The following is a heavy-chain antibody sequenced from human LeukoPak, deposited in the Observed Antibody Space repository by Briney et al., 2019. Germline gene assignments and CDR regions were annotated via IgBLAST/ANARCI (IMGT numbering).Heavy chain of an antibody. CDR2: FDPEDGET. J-gene: IGHJ3*02. Sequence: GASVKVSCKASGYTFIGYNMHWVRQAPGKGLEWMGGFDPEDGETIYAQKFQGRVTMTEDTSTDTAYMELSSLRSEDTAVYYCATGGRMGTHDAFDIWGQGTMVTVSS. V-gene: IGHV1-24*01. D-gene: IGHD7-27*01. CDR1: GYTFIGYN. CDR3: ATGGRMGTHDAFDI.